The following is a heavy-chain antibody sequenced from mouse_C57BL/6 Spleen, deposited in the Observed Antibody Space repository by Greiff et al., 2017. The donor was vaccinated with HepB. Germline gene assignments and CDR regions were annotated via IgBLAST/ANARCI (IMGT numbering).Heavy chain of an antibody. CDR1: GYTFTSYW. J-gene: IGHJ3*01. D-gene: IGHD2-4*01. Sequence: QVQLQQPGTELVKPGASVKLSCKASGYTFTSYWMHWVKQRPGQGLEWIGNINPSNGGTNYNEKFKSKATLTVDKSSSTAYMQLSSLTSEDSAVYYGARGKIYYDYDDGFAYWGQGTLVTVSA. CDR2: INPSNGGT. V-gene: IGHV1-53*01. CDR3: ARGKIYYDYDDGFAY.